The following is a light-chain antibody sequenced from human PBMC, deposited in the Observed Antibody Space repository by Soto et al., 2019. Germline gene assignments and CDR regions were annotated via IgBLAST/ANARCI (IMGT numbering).Light chain of an antibody. CDR3: SSYTSSSTWV. CDR1: SSDVGGYNY. Sequence: QSVLTQPASVSGSPGQSITISCTGTSSDVGGYNYVSWYQQHQGKAPKLLIYKISNRPSGVSNRFSGSKSGNTASLTISGLQAEDEADYYCSSYTSSSTWVFGGGTKLTVL. CDR2: KIS. V-gene: IGLV2-14*01. J-gene: IGLJ3*02.